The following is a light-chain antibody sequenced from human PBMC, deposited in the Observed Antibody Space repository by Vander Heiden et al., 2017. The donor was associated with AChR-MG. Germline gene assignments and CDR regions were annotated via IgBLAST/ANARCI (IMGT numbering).Light chain of an antibody. Sequence: QSVLTQPPPASGTPGQRVNISCSGSTSNIGNNAVNWYQHLPGTAPKLLIYANNQRPSGVPDRFSGSKSGTSASLAISGLQSEDEADYFCAAWDDSLDGSWVFGGGTTLTVL. CDR1: TSNIGNNA. CDR3: AAWDDSLDGSWV. V-gene: IGLV1-44*01. CDR2: ANN. J-gene: IGLJ3*02.